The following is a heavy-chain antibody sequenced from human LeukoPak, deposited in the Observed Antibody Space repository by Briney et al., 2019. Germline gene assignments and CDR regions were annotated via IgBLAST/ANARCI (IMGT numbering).Heavy chain of an antibody. V-gene: IGHV3-23*01. J-gene: IGHJ5*02. Sequence: GGSLRLSCAASGFTFRSYAMSWVRQAPGKGLEWVSAMSGSGGNTYYADSVKGRFTISRDNSKNTLYLQMNSLRAEDTAVYYCAKGSGYYDTWGQGTLVTVSS. CDR1: GFTFRSYA. D-gene: IGHD3-22*01. CDR2: MSGSGGNT. CDR3: AKGSGYYDT.